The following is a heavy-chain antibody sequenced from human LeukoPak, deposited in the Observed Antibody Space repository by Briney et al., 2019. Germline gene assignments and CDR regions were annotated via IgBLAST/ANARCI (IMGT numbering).Heavy chain of an antibody. D-gene: IGHD3-22*01. CDR3: AKPNYYDRGAFDI. CDR2: ISDSGGST. CDR1: GFTFSSYA. V-gene: IGHV3-23*01. Sequence: GGSLRLSCAASGFTFSSYAMSWVRQAPGKGLEWVSAISDSGGSTYYADSVKGRFTISRGNSKNTLYLQMNSLRAEDTAVYYCAKPNYYDRGAFDIWGQGTMVTVSS. J-gene: IGHJ3*02.